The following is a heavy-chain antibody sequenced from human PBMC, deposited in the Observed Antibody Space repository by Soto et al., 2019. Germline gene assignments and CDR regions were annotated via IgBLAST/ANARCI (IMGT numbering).Heavy chain of an antibody. CDR2: IWYDGSLQ. Sequence: QVQMVESGGGVVQPGRSLRLSCAASGFSFENYGMHWVRQAPGRGLEWVAIIWYDGSLQYYAAAVKGRFTISRDNSKSTLYLQMDSLKVEDTAFYYCASIPTFMVLTPRDFWGRGTLVTVSA. V-gene: IGHV3-33*03. D-gene: IGHD2-21*02. CDR3: ASIPTFMVLTPRDF. CDR1: GFSFENYG. J-gene: IGHJ4*02.